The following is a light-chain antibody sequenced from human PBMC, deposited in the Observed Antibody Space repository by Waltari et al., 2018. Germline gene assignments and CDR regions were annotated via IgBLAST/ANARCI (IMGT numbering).Light chain of an antibody. J-gene: IGLJ3*02. CDR2: KGI. V-gene: IGLV8-61*01. CDR1: SCHVSSTSY. CDR3: SMYMGSGVWV. Sequence: QTVVTQEPSLSVSPGGTVPLTCAFRSCHVSSTSYPTWYQQTPGQPPRTLVYKGISRSSGVPDRFSGSILGNTAALTITGAQADDESDYYCSMYMGSGVWVFGGGTKLTVL.